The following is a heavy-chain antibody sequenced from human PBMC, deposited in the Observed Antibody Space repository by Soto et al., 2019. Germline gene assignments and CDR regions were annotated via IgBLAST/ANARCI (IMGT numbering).Heavy chain of an antibody. CDR3: VKAWYNDVWGYYFDY. Sequence: EVQLVESGGGLVQPGGSLRLSCAASGFTFSSYWMTWVRKAPGKGLEWVANIKEDGSGKYYGDYVKGRFTISRDNTKNSLYLQLNSLRAEDTATYYCVKAWYNDVWGYYFDYWGQGTLVTVSS. V-gene: IGHV3-7*01. D-gene: IGHD3-10*02. CDR2: IKEDGSGK. CDR1: GFTFSSYW. J-gene: IGHJ4*02.